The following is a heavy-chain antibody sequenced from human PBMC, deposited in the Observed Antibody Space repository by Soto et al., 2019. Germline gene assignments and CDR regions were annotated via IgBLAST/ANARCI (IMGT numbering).Heavy chain of an antibody. D-gene: IGHD6-6*01. J-gene: IGHJ4*02. V-gene: IGHV3-30*18. CDR3: AKQRHRSIAALDY. Sequence: QVQLVESGGGVVQPGRSLRLSCAASGFTFSSYGMHWVRQAPGKGLEWVAVISYDGSNKYYADSVKGRFTISRDNSKNTLYLQMNSLRAEDTAVYYCAKQRHRSIAALDYWGQGTLVTVSS. CDR1: GFTFSSYG. CDR2: ISYDGSNK.